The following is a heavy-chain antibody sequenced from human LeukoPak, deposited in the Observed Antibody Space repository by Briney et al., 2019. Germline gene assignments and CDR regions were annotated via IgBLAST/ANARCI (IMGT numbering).Heavy chain of an antibody. V-gene: IGHV3-43*02. CDR3: AKESGKFDY. CDR2: ISADGGST. CDR1: GLNFDDSA. Sequence: GGALRLSCVASGLNFDDSAMHWVRQAPGKGLEWVSLISADGGSTFSADSVKGRFSISRDNSKNSLYLQMNSLRSEDTAMYYCAKESGKFDYWGQGTLVAVSS. J-gene: IGHJ4*02.